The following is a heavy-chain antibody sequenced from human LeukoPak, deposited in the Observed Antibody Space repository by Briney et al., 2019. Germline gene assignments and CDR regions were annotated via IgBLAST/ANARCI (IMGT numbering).Heavy chain of an antibody. CDR1: GFTFSDYW. D-gene: IGHD2-15*01. V-gene: IGHV3-74*01. J-gene: IGHJ4*02. CDR2: IKSDGSSR. CDR3: ASSVVAAIDY. Sequence: PGGSLRLSCAASGFTFSDYWMHWVRHAPGKGLVWVSRIKSDGSSRNYADSVKGRVTISRDNAKNTLYLQMNSLRPEDTAVYFCASSVVAAIDYWGQGTLVSVSS.